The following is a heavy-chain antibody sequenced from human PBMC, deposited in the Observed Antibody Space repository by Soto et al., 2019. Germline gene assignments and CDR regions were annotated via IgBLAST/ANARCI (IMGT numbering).Heavy chain of an antibody. V-gene: IGHV3-13*01. CDR2: LGGAGAR. J-gene: IGHJ6*02. CDR1: GFTYRSYD. D-gene: IGHD3-10*01. CDR3: TRATFGVGMDL. Sequence: LRLSCAAFGFTYRSYDMHWVRHVPGKGLEWVSSLGGAGAREYAGSVRGRFTISRDNAKNSLYLQMDSLRVGDTAVYYCTRATFGVGMDLWGQGTPVTVSS.